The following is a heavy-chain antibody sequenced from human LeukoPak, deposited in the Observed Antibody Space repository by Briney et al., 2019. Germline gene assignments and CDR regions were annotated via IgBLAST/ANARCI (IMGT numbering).Heavy chain of an antibody. Sequence: SETLSLTRSISGSSITRHYYWGLIRQPPGKGLEWIASIYYSGTTYYNPSLRSRVSISVDTSKNQFSLEMTSMTAADTAVYYCARTHYCNEGEPCGAFDVWGQGTMVTVSS. D-gene: IGHD2/OR15-2a*01. V-gene: IGHV4-38-2*02. CDR3: ARTHYCNEGEPCGAFDV. J-gene: IGHJ3*01. CDR1: GSSITRHYY. CDR2: IYYSGTT.